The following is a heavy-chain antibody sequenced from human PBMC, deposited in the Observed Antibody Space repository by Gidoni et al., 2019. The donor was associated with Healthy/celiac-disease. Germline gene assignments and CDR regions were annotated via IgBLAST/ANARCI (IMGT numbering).Heavy chain of an antibody. Sequence: QVQLVQSGAEVKKPGSSVKVSCKASGGTFSSYAISGVRQAPGQGLEWMGRIIPILGIANYAQKFQGRVTITADKSTSTAYMELSSLRSEYTAVYYCARDLAADDYYYYYMDVWGKGTTVTVSS. CDR1: GGTFSSYA. CDR3: ARDLAADDYYYYYMDV. D-gene: IGHD6-13*01. J-gene: IGHJ6*03. V-gene: IGHV1-69*04. CDR2: IIPILGIA.